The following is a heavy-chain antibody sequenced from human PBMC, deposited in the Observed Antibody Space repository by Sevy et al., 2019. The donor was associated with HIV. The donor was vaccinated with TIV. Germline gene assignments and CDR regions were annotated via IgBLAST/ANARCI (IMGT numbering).Heavy chain of an antibody. V-gene: IGHV3-30-3*01. D-gene: IGHD3-22*01. Sequence: GGSLRLSCAASGFTFSSYAMHWVRQAPGKGLEWAAVISYDGSNKYYADSVKGRFTISRDNSKNTLYLQMNSLRAEDTAVYYCARDHDRDGYSYAFDIWGQGTMVTVSS. CDR3: ARDHDRDGYSYAFDI. J-gene: IGHJ3*02. CDR2: ISYDGSNK. CDR1: GFTFSSYA.